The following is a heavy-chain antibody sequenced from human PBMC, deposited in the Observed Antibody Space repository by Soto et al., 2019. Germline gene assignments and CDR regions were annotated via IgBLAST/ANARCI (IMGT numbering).Heavy chain of an antibody. V-gene: IGHV3-23*01. CDR1: GFTFSSYA. CDR2: ISGSGGST. Sequence: GGSLRLSCAASGFTFSSYAMSWVRQAPGKGLEWVSAISGSGGSTYYADSVKGRFTISRDNSKNTLYLQMNSLRAEDTAVYYCAKVKGLRYYYYGTYVWGQGTTVTVSS. J-gene: IGHJ6*02. CDR3: AKVKGLRYYYYGTYV.